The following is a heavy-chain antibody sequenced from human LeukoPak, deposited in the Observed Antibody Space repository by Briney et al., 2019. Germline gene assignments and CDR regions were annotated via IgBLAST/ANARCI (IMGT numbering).Heavy chain of an antibody. V-gene: IGHV4-59*08. CDR1: GGSISSYY. J-gene: IGHJ2*01. CDR3: ARLLSYGDYGSHYWYFDL. CDR2: IYYSGST. D-gene: IGHD4-17*01. Sequence: SETLSLTCTVSGGSISSYYWSWIRQPPGKGLEWIGYIYYSGSTNYNPSLKSRVTISVDTSKNQFSLKLSSVTAADTAVYYCARLLSYGDYGSHYWYFDLWGRGTLVTVSS.